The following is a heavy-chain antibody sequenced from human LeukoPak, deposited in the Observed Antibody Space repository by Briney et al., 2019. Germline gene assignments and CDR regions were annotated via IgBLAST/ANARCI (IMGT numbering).Heavy chain of an antibody. V-gene: IGHV4-59*08. D-gene: IGHD2-2*01. CDR3: ARPGGYCSSTSCPSQYGMDV. Sequence: SETLSLTCTVSGGSISSYYWSWIRQPPGKGLEWIGYIYYSGSTNYNPSLKSRVTISVDTSKNQFSLKLSSVTAADTAVYYCARPGGYCSSTSCPSQYGMDVWGQGTTVTVSS. CDR1: GGSISSYY. J-gene: IGHJ6*02. CDR2: IYYSGST.